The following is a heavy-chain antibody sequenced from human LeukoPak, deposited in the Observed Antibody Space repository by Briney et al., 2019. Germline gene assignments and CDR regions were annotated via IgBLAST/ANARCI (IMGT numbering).Heavy chain of an antibody. CDR3: ARTYKYDSGNYYRQFDN. Sequence: GGSLRLSCAASGFTFSSYSMNWVRQAPGKGLEWVSYISGGASMISYADSVKGRFTISRDDAKNSLYLQLNSLRAEDTAVYYCARTYKYDSGNYYRQFDNWGQGTMVTASS. CDR2: ISGGASMI. CDR1: GFTFSSYS. J-gene: IGHJ3*02. V-gene: IGHV3-48*01. D-gene: IGHD3-22*01.